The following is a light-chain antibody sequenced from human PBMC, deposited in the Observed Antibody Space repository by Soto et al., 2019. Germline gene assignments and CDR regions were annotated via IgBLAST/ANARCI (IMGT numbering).Light chain of an antibody. J-gene: IGKJ1*01. V-gene: IGKV3-20*01. CDR2: STS. CDR3: HQYGSSSWT. CDR1: QRISISY. Sequence: EIVLTQSPGTLSLSPGESATLSCRASQRISISYLAWYQQQPGQAPRLLIHSTSTRATGIPDRFSGSGSGTDFTLTISKLEPGDFAVYYCHQYGSSSWTFGQGTKVEIK.